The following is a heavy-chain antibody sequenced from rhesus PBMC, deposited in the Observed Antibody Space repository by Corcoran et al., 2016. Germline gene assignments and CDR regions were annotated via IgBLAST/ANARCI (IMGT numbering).Heavy chain of an antibody. V-gene: IGHV4-122*02. D-gene: IGHD4-23*01. J-gene: IGHJ4*01. CDR2: ISYSGGT. Sequence: QVQLQESGPGLVKPSETLSLPCAVSGGSVRSSYYYWGWIRQAPGKGLEWIGYISYSGGTSYNPSLKSRVTISRDTSKNQFSLKLSSVTAADTAVYYCARDGGPEYSNYVFDYWGQGVLVTVSS. CDR3: ARDGGPEYSNYVFDY. CDR1: GGSVRSSYYY.